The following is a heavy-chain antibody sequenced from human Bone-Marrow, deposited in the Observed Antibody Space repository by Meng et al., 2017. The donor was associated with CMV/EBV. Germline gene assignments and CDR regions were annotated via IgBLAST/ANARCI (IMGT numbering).Heavy chain of an antibody. J-gene: IGHJ6*02. CDR2: ISYSGETM. V-gene: IGHV3-11*01. Sequence: GESLKISCAASGFTFSDYYMSWIRQAPGKGLEWVSYISYSGETMDYVESVRGRFTISRDNAENSLFLQMNSLTVDYSAVYYCARGHYGMDVWGPGTTVTVSS. CDR1: GFTFSDYY. CDR3: ARGHYGMDV.